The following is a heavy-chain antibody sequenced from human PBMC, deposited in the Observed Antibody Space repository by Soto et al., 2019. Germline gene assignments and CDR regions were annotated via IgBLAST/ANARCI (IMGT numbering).Heavy chain of an antibody. CDR3: ARDPAAAGTRDYYYGMDV. Sequence: SQTLSLTCVISGDSVSSNSAAWNWIRQSPSRGLEWLGRTYYRSKWYNDYAVSVKSRITINPDTSKNQFSLQLNSVTPEDTAVYYCARDPAAAGTRDYYYGMDVWGQGTTVTVSS. J-gene: IGHJ6*02. D-gene: IGHD6-13*01. CDR2: TYYRSKWYN. CDR1: GDSVSSNSAA. V-gene: IGHV6-1*01.